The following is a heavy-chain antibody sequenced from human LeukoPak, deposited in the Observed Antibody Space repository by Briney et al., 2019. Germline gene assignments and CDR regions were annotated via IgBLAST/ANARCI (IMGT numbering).Heavy chain of an antibody. CDR3: ARGGDSSGYYY. CDR2: IISSSSYI. Sequence: GGSLRLSCAASGFTFSSYSMNWVRQAPGKGLECVSSIISSSSYIYYADSVKGRFTISRDNAKNSLYLQMNSLRAEGTAVYYCARGGDSSGYYYWGQGTLVTVSS. D-gene: IGHD3-22*01. CDR1: GFTFSSYS. J-gene: IGHJ4*02. V-gene: IGHV3-21*01.